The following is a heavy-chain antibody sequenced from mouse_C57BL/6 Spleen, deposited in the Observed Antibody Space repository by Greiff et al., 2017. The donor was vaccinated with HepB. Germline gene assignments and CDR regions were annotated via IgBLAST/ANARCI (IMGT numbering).Heavy chain of an antibody. Sequence: EVQLQESGPGLVKPSPSLSLTCSVTGYSITSGYYWNWIRQFPGNKLEWMGYISYDGSNNYNPSLKNRISITRDTSKNQFFLKLNSVTTEDTATYYCARDYGSSYDWYFDVWGTGTTVTVSS. J-gene: IGHJ1*03. D-gene: IGHD1-1*01. CDR1: GYSITSGYY. CDR3: ARDYGSSYDWYFDV. CDR2: ISYDGSN. V-gene: IGHV3-6*01.